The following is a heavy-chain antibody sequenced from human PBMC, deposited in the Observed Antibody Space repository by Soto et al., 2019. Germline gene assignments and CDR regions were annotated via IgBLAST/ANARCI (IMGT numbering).Heavy chain of an antibody. D-gene: IGHD6-19*01. CDR3: ARGWLSDAFDI. Sequence: SETLSLTCTVSGDSISAYSWSWVRQPPGKGLEWIGNIHYNGNTKYNPSLKSRVTMSVDTSKNQFSLKLSSVTAADTAVYYCARGWLSDAFDIWGQGTMVTVSS. J-gene: IGHJ3*02. V-gene: IGHV4-59*01. CDR1: GDSISAYS. CDR2: IHYNGNT.